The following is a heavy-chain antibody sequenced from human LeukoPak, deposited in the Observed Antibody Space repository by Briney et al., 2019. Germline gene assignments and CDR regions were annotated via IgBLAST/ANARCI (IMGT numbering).Heavy chain of an antibody. CDR1: GFTFSSDA. D-gene: IGHD4-17*01. V-gene: IGHV3-23*01. J-gene: IGHJ4*02. CDR2: ISGSGGST. Sequence: PGGSLRLSCAASGFTFSSDAMSWVRQAPGEGLEWVSAISGSGGSTYYADSAKGRFTISRDNSKNTLYLQMNSLRAEDTAVYYCAKGRPHDYGDYERFDYWGQGTLVTVSS. CDR3: AKGRPHDYGDYERFDY.